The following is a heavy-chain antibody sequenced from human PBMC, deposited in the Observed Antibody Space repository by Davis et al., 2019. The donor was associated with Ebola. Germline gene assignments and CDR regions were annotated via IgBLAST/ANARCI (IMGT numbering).Heavy chain of an antibody. Sequence: PSETLSLTCTVSGGSMSSYFWTWIRHPPGKGLDYIGYIDYSGSTEYNPSLKSRITISVDTSQNQFSLRLTSVAPADTAVYYCARGRSTHRCWGQGARVTVST. CDR3: ARGRSTHRC. J-gene: IGHJ4*02. CDR2: IDYSGST. V-gene: IGHV4-59*01. CDR1: GGSMSSYF. D-gene: IGHD4-11*01.